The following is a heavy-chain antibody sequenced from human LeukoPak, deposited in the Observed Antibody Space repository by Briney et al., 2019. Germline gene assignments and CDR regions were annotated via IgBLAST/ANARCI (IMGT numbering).Heavy chain of an antibody. CDR3: ARGSPTLPTIFGVVIIGDAFDI. J-gene: IGHJ3*02. D-gene: IGHD3-3*01. V-gene: IGHV3-23*01. Sequence: PGGSLRLSCAASGFTFSSYAMSWVRQAPGKGLEWVPAISGSGGSTYYADSVKGRFTISRDNAKNSLYLQMNSLRAEDTAVYYCARGSPTLPTIFGVVIIGDAFDIWGQGTMVTVSS. CDR2: ISGSGGST. CDR1: GFTFSSYA.